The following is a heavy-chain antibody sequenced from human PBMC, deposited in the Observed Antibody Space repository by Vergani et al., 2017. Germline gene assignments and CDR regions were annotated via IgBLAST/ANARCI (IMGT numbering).Heavy chain of an antibody. J-gene: IGHJ3*02. CDR1: GGSISSGDYY. CDR3: ARVMYRDEASTGYRLEGMDI. Sequence: QVQLQESGPRLVKPSQTLSLTCTVSGGSISSGDYYWSWIRQPPGKGLEWIGYIYYSGSTYYNPSLKSRVTISVDTSKNQFSLKLRSVTAADTAVYFCARVMYRDEASTGYRLEGMDIWGQGTMVTVSS. V-gene: IGHV4-30-4*01. D-gene: IGHD3-9*01. CDR2: IYYSGST.